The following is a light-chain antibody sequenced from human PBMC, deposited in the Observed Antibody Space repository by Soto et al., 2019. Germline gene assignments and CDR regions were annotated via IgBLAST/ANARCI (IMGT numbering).Light chain of an antibody. CDR2: AST. CDR1: NSNIGAGFD. CDR3: QSYDTGLTGHVL. V-gene: IGLV1-40*01. J-gene: IGLJ2*01. Sequence: QSVLTQPPSVSGAPGQRVTISCSGNNSNIGAGFDVHWYQQLPGAAPKLLSYASTNRPSGVPDRFSGSKSDTSASLAITGLQIDDEADYYCQSYDTGLTGHVLFGGGTKVTVL.